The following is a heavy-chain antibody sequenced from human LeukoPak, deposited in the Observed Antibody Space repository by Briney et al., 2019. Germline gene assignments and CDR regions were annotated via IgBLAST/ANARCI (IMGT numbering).Heavy chain of an antibody. CDR3: ARDFGPYSSSWTDY. J-gene: IGHJ4*02. D-gene: IGHD6-13*01. Sequence: GASVKVSCKASGYTFTSYGISWVRQAPGQGLEWMGWISAYNGNTNYAQKLQGRVTMTTDTSTSTAYMELRSLRSDDTAVYYCARDFGPYSSSWTDYWGQGTLVIVSS. CDR2: ISAYNGNT. CDR1: GYTFTSYG. V-gene: IGHV1-18*01.